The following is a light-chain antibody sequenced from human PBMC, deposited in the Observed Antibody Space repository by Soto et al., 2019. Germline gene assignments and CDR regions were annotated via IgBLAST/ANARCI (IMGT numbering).Light chain of an antibody. CDR2: AAS. J-gene: IGKJ5*01. CDR3: QKNFSSPSIT. Sequence: DIQMTQSPSYMSAPVGGSVNLTCRASHDIDTFLHWYQQRPGEAPQLLIFAASNLKSGVPFRFSGSGSGTEFTLTISSLQPEDFATYYCQKNFSSPSITFGQGTRLDIK. V-gene: IGKV1-39*01. CDR1: HDIDTF.